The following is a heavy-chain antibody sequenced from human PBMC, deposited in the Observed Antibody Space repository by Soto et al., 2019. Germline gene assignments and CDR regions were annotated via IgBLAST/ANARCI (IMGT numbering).Heavy chain of an antibody. CDR1: GGTFSSYT. CDR2: IIPILGIA. Sequence: QVQLVQSGAEVKKPGSSVKVSCKASGGTFSSYTISWVRQAPGQGLEWMGRIIPILGIANYAQKFQGRVTINADKSTSTAYMELSSRRSEDTAVYYCAGDGYKSLYYGMDVWGQGTTVTVSS. V-gene: IGHV1-69*02. CDR3: AGDGYKSLYYGMDV. J-gene: IGHJ6*02. D-gene: IGHD5-12*01.